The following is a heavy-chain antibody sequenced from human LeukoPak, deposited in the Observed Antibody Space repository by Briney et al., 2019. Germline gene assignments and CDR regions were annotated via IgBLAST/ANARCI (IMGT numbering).Heavy chain of an antibody. CDR2: FYVGGAT. Sequence: GGSLRLSCAVSGFSVTNNYMSWVRQAPGKGLEWVSVFYVGGATYYADSVRGRFTISRDNSENTLYLQMKSLRAEDTAVYYCARGDGYNFFDYWGQGTLVTVSS. J-gene: IGHJ4*02. CDR1: GFSVTNNY. V-gene: IGHV3-53*01. CDR3: ARGDGYNFFDY. D-gene: IGHD5-24*01.